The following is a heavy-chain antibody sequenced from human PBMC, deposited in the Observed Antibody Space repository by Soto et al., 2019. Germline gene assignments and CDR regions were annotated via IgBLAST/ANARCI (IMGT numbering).Heavy chain of an antibody. CDR3: VVAAQTYNFDY. V-gene: IGHV1-18*01. CDR1: GYTFTSYG. Sequence: QVQLVQSGAEVKKPGASVKVSCKASGYTFTSYGLSWLRQAPGQGLEWMGWISAYNGNTNYAQKLQGRVTMTPDTSPSTAYMELRSMRSDDTAVYYCVVAAQTYNFDYWGQGTLVTVSS. D-gene: IGHD2-15*01. J-gene: IGHJ4*02. CDR2: ISAYNGNT.